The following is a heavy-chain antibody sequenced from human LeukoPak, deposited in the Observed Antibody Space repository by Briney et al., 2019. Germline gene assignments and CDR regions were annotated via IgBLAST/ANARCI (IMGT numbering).Heavy chain of an antibody. CDR3: ARGPYDYGEYIDY. J-gene: IGHJ4*02. Sequence: AGGSLRLSCAASGFPFSEYSMNWVRQAPGKGLEWVSYIDSSSTIYYADSVKGRFTNSRDNAKNSLYLQLNSLRAEDTAVYYCARGPYDYGEYIDYWGQGTLVTVSS. V-gene: IGHV3-69-1*01. CDR1: GFPFSEYS. D-gene: IGHD4-17*01. CDR2: IDSSSTI.